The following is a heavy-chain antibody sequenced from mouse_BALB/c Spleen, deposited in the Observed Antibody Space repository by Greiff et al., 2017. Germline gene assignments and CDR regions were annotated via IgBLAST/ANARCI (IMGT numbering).Heavy chain of an antibody. J-gene: IGHJ2*01. Sequence: EVKLVESGPGLVKPSQSLSLTCTVTGYSITSDYAWNWIRQFPGNKLEWMGYISYSGSTSYNPSLKSRISITRDTSKNQFFLQLNSVTTEDTATYYCARLGYGNYDWPYFDYWGQGTTLTVSS. CDR3: ARLGYGNYDWPYFDY. D-gene: IGHD2-1*01. CDR2: ISYSGST. V-gene: IGHV3-2*02. CDR1: GYSITSDYA.